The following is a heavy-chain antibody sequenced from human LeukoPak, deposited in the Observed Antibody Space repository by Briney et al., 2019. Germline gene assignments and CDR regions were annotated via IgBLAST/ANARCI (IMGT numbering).Heavy chain of an antibody. V-gene: IGHV3-21*01. CDR3: ARDRWFDP. J-gene: IGHJ5*02. Sequence: PGGSLRLSCAASGFTFSDYSMTWVRQAPGKGLEWVSSISGSSSYIYYADSLKGRFTISRDNAKNSLYLQMNSLRAEDTAVYYCARDRWFDPWGQGTLVTVSS. CDR2: ISGSSSYI. CDR1: GFTFSDYS.